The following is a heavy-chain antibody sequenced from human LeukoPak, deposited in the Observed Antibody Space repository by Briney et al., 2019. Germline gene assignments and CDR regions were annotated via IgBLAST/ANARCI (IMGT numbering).Heavy chain of an antibody. CDR1: GFTFDDYA. D-gene: IGHD4-17*01. Sequence: GRSLRLSCAASGFTFDDYAMPWVRQAPGKGLEWVSGISWNSGSIGYADSVKGRFTISRDNAKNSLYLQMNSLRAEDTALYYCAKGTTVTPYYYGMDVWGQGTTVTVSS. CDR3: AKGTTVTPYYYGMDV. V-gene: IGHV3-9*01. CDR2: ISWNSGSI. J-gene: IGHJ6*02.